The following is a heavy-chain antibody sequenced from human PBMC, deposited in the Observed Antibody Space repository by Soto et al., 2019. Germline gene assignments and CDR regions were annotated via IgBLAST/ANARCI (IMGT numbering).Heavy chain of an antibody. CDR1: GFPFSIYA. Sequence: PGGSLRLSCAASGFPFSIYAMPWVRQSPGKGLEWVAFISYDGGNKYSADSVKGRFTISRDNSKNTLYLQMNSLRAEDTAVYYCARAIVVVNPLLDYWGQGPLVAVSS. J-gene: IGHJ4*02. CDR2: ISYDGGNK. D-gene: IGHD2-21*01. CDR3: ARAIVVVNPLLDY. V-gene: IGHV3-30-3*01.